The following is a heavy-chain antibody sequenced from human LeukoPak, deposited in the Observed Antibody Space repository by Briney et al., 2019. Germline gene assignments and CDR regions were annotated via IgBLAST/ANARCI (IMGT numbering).Heavy chain of an antibody. V-gene: IGHV4-4*02. CDR1: GGSISSSNW. CDR3: ARDRAVAGTANWFDP. J-gene: IGHJ5*02. CDR2: IYHSGST. D-gene: IGHD6-19*01. Sequence: SGTLSLTCAVPGGSISSSNWWSWVRQPPGKGLEWIGEIYHSGSTNYNPSLKSRVTISVDKSKNQFSLKLSSVTAADTAVYYCARDRAVAGTANWFDPWGQGTLVTVSS.